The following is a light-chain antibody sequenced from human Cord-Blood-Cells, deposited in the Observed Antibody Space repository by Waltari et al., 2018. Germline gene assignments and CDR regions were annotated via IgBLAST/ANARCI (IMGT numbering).Light chain of an antibody. V-gene: IGKV1-17*01. J-gene: IGKJ1*01. CDR3: RQKQSYPWT. Sequence: IQMTPPPSSLSASVVYGVTSTCRAINGISSDLGWDQRKPGKAPKRLFYAASSLQSGVPSRFSGSGSGTEYNLRISSLQPEDFATYDGRQKQSYPWTFGQGTTVEIK. CDR2: AAS. CDR1: NGISSD.